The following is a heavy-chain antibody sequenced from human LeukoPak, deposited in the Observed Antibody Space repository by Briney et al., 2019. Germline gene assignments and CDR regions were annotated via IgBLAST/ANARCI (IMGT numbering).Heavy chain of an antibody. D-gene: IGHD5-24*01. J-gene: IGHJ6*02. CDR3: ARVEMATVWDYYYYGMDV. V-gene: IGHV3-23*01. Sequence: GGSLRLSCEVSGFTFSSYAMTWVRQAPGKGLEWVSAISDSGGSAYYADSVKGRFTISRDNAKNTLYLQMNSLRAEDTAVYYCARVEMATVWDYYYYGMDVWGQGTTVTVSS. CDR1: GFTFSSYA. CDR2: ISDSGGSA.